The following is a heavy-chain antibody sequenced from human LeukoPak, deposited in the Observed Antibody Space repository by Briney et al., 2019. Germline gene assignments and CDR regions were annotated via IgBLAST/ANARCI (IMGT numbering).Heavy chain of an antibody. CDR2: VNPNSGNT. CDR1: GYTFTSYD. Sequence: GASVKVSCKASGYTFTSYDINWVRQATGQGLEWMGWVNPNSGNTGYAQKFQGRVTMTEDTSTDTAYMELSSLRSEDTAVYYCATRVGYVTDWGQGTLVTVSS. D-gene: IGHD5-12*01. J-gene: IGHJ4*02. V-gene: IGHV1-8*01. CDR3: ATRVGYVTD.